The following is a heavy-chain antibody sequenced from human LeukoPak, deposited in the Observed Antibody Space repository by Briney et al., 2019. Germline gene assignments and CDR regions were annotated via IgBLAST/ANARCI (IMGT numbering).Heavy chain of an antibody. J-gene: IGHJ4*02. V-gene: IGHV4-34*01. CDR1: GGSFSGYY. CDR3: ARRCGSLPHFRY. D-gene: IGHD1-26*01. Sequence: SETLSLTCAVYGGSFSGYYWSWIRQPPGKGLEWIGEINHSGSTNYNPSLKSRVTISVDTSKNQFSLKLSSVTAADTAVYYCARRCGSLPHFRYWGQGTLVTVSS. CDR2: INHSGST.